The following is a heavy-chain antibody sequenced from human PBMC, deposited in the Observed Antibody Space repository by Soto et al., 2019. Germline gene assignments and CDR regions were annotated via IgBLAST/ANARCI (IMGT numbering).Heavy chain of an antibody. CDR3: ARQNGYYYDSYGYKDF. J-gene: IGHJ4*02. D-gene: IGHD3-22*01. V-gene: IGHV1-69*13. CDR2: IIPIFGTA. Sequence: GASVKVSCKASGGTFSSYASSCVRQDTGQGLEWMGGIIPIFGTANYAQKFQGRVTITADESTTTAYMELSSLRSEDTAVYYCARQNGYYYDSYGYKDFWGQGTQVTVSS. CDR1: GGTFSSYA.